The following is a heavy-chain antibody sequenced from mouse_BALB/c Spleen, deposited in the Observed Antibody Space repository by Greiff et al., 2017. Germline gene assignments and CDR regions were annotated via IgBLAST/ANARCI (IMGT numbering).Heavy chain of an antibody. Sequence: VQLQQSGAELARPGASVKMSCKASGYTFTSYTMHWVNQRPGQGLEWIGYINPSSGYTNYNQKFKDKATLTADKSSSTAYMQLSSLTSEDSAVYYCARERDYYGSSPLFDYWGQGTTLTVSS. V-gene: IGHV1-4*01. CDR1: GYTFTSYT. D-gene: IGHD1-1*01. J-gene: IGHJ2*01. CDR2: INPSSGYT. CDR3: ARERDYYGSSPLFDY.